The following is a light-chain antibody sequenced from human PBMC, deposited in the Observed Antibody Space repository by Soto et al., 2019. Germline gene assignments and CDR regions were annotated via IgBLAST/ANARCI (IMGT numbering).Light chain of an antibody. CDR3: SSYTSSSTLVV. Sequence: QSALTQPASVAGSPGQSITISCTGTSSDVGGYKYVSWYQQHPGKAPKLMIYDDSNRPSGVSNRFSGSKSGNTASLTISGLQAEDEADYYCSSYTSSSTLVVFGGGTKVTVL. CDR2: DDS. J-gene: IGLJ2*01. CDR1: SSDVGGYKY. V-gene: IGLV2-14*01.